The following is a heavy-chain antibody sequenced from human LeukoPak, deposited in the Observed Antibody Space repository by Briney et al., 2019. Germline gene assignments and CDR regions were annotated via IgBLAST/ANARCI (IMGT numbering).Heavy chain of an antibody. CDR2: IIPIFGTA. CDR3: ARAYYYGSGSYYNPTPIDY. Sequence: SVKVSCKASGYTFTSYGISWVRQAPGQGLEWMGGIIPIFGTANYAQKFQGRVTITADESTSTAYMELSNLRSEDTAVYYCARAYYYGSGSYYNPTPIDYWGQGTLVTVSS. CDR1: GYTFTSYG. V-gene: IGHV1-69*13. J-gene: IGHJ4*02. D-gene: IGHD3-10*01.